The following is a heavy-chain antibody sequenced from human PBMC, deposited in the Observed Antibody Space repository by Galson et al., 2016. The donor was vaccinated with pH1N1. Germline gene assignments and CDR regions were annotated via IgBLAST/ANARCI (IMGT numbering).Heavy chain of an antibody. CDR2: IIRMFGTP. CDR3: ATGDSSSADVLVGYRSYFDY. CDR1: GGTFSKYG. Sequence: QSGAEVKQPGESLKVSCKASGGTFSKYGISWVRQAPGQGLEWLGGIIRMFGTPNYAQEFQGRVTITADESTRTAYMELSSLRSEDTAVYYCATGDSSSADVLVGYRSYFDYWGHGTLVTVSS. V-gene: IGHV1-69*01. D-gene: IGHD2-8*02. J-gene: IGHJ4*01.